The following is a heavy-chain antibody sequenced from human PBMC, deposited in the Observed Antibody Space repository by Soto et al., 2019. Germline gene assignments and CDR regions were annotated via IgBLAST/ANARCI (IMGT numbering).Heavy chain of an antibody. CDR3: ARDFGGYVSAAAAIAGTDY. J-gene: IGHJ4*02. CDR1: GYIFTGYY. CDR2: INPDSGGT. Sequence: GASVKVSCKASGYIFTGYYMHWVRQAPGQGLEWMAWINPDSGGTNYAQKFQDRVTMTRDTSISTAYMELSRLRSDDTAVYYCARDFGGYVSAAAAIAGTDYWGQGTLVTVSS. V-gene: IGHV1-2*02. D-gene: IGHD5-12*01.